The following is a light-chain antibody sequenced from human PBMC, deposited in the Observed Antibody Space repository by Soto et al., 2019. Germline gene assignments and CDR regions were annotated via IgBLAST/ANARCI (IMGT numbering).Light chain of an antibody. CDR2: EVS. CDR3: SSYAGSNNV. Sequence: QSVLTQPPSASGSPGQSVTISCTATSSDVGGYNYISWYQKHPGKAPKLMIYEVSKRPSGVPDRFSVSKSGNTSSLTVSGLQAEDDADYYCSSYAGSNNVFGTGTKLTVL. J-gene: IGLJ1*01. V-gene: IGLV2-8*01. CDR1: SSDVGGYNY.